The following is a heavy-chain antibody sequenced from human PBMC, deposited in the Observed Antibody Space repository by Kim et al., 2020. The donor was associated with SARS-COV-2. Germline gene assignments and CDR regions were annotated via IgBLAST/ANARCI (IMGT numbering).Heavy chain of an antibody. V-gene: IGHV3-48*02. J-gene: IGHJ4*02. CDR2: ISSGSSSI. Sequence: GGSLRLSCVASGFTFSTYAMTWVRQAPGKGLEWVSYISSGSSSIYYADSVKGRFTISRDNAKNSLYLQMNSLRDEDTGVYYCARDRGDPLLQKGGYWGRG. D-gene: IGHD2-15*01. CDR1: GFTFSTYA. CDR3: ARDRGDPLLQKGGY.